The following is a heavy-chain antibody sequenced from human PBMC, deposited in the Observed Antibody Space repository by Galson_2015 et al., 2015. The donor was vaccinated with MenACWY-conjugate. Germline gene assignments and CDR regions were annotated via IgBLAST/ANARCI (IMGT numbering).Heavy chain of an antibody. CDR3: TTVPNYYDSSPFDF. J-gene: IGHJ4*02. V-gene: IGHV3-15*01. Sequence: SLRLSCAASGFTFNKAWMNWVRQAPGKGLEWVGRIKRRSDGGTTDYAAPVKGRFTISRDDSKNTLSLQMDSLKTDDTAVYYCTTVPNYYDSSPFDFWGRGTLVTVSS. CDR1: GFTFNKAW. CDR2: IKRRSDGGTT. D-gene: IGHD3-22*01.